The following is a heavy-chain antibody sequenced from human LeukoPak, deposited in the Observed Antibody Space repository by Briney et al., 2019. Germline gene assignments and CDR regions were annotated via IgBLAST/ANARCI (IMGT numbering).Heavy chain of an antibody. CDR3: ARPSGYSGYDFGY. D-gene: IGHD5-12*01. CDR2: MNPNSGNT. J-gene: IGHJ4*02. Sequence: ASVKASCKASGYTFTSYDINWARQATGQGLEWMGWMNPNSGNTGYAQKFQGRVTMTRNTSISTAYMELSSLRSEDTAVYYCARPSGYSGYDFGYWGQGTLVTVSS. CDR1: GYTFTSYD. V-gene: IGHV1-8*01.